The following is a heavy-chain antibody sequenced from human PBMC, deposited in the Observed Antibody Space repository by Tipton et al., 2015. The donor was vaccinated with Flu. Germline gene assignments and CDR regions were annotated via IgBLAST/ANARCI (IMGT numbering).Heavy chain of an antibody. CDR2: IHTSGST. D-gene: IGHD3-22*01. V-gene: IGHV4-61*02. CDR3: ARGAIYYDSSGPITDAFDI. Sequence: LRLSCTVSGGSISSGSYYWSWIRQPAGKGLEWIGRIHTSGSTNYNPSLKSRVTISVDTSKNQFSLKLSSVTAADTAVYYCARGAIYYDSSGPITDAFDIWGQGTMVTVSS. CDR1: GGSISSGSYY. J-gene: IGHJ3*02.